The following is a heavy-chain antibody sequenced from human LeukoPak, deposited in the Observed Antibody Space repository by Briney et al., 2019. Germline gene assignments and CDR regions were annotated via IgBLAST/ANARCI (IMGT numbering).Heavy chain of an antibody. Sequence: ASVKVSCTASGGTFSSYAISWVRQAPGQGLEWMGGIIPIFGTANYAQKFQGRVTITADESTSTAYMELSSLRSEDTAVYYCAREGGLDGYNSYFDYWGQGTLVTVSS. CDR2: IIPIFGTA. CDR1: GGTFSSYA. CDR3: AREGGLDGYNSYFDY. D-gene: IGHD5-24*01. J-gene: IGHJ4*02. V-gene: IGHV1-69*01.